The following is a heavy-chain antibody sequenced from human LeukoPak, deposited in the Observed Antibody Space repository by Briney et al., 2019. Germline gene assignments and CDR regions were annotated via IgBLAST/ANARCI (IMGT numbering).Heavy chain of an antibody. CDR2: IYYSGST. Sequence: SETLSLTCTVSGGSISSSSYYWGWIRQPPGKGLEWIGSIYYSGSTYYNPSLKSRVTISVDTSKNQFSLKLSSVTAADTAVYYCATTRGYGLGGFDYWGQGTLVTVSS. CDR3: ATTRGYGLGGFDY. D-gene: IGHD2-15*01. CDR1: GGSISSSSYY. V-gene: IGHV4-39*07. J-gene: IGHJ4*02.